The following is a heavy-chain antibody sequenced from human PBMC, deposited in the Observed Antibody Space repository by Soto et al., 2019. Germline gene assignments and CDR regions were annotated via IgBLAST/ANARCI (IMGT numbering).Heavy chain of an antibody. V-gene: IGHV3-7*01. CDR2: IKQDGSDK. CDR3: TREAAKVTAAKYKWFDP. D-gene: IGHD4-4*01. Sequence: RLSWEGSGFIFSSHGMHWVRQAPGKGLEWVANIKQDGSDKYYGDSVKGRSTISRDNAXNXXXXQXKXLXXXXTAXYYCTREAAKVTAAKYKWFDPWGQGTLVTVSS. CDR1: GFIFSSHG. J-gene: IGHJ5*02.